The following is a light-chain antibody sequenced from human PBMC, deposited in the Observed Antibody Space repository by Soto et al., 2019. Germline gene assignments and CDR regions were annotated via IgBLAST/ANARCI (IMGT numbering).Light chain of an antibody. CDR2: AAS. Sequence: IQLTQSPSSLSASVGDSVTITCRASQGISRYLSWYQQKPGRAPKLLISAASTLQSGVPARFSGSGSGTDFTLSITSLQPDDFATYYCQQYNSYSTFGQGTKVDI. V-gene: IGKV1-9*01. J-gene: IGKJ1*01. CDR3: QQYNSYST. CDR1: QGISRY.